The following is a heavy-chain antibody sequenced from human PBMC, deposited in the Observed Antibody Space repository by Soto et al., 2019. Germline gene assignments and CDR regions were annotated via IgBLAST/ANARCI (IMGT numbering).Heavy chain of an antibody. CDR3: VKGAQYSGSYYYFDN. CDR1: GFTFRSYS. CDR2: ISDNGGST. Sequence: GGSLRLSCSASGFTFRSYSMHWVRQAPGKGLEYVSAISDNGGSTYYADSVKGRFTISRDNSQNTLCLQMTTLRVEDTALYFCVKGAQYSGSYYYFDNWGQGNLVTVSS. V-gene: IGHV3-64D*06. D-gene: IGHD1-26*01. J-gene: IGHJ4*02.